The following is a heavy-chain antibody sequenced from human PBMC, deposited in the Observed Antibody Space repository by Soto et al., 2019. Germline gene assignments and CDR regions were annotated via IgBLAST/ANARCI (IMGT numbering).Heavy chain of an antibody. CDR3: ARDEMGDNGLYIWFDP. CDR2: ISAYNGNT. CDR1: GYTFTSYG. Sequence: GASVKVSCKASGYTFTSYGISWVRQAPGQGLEWMGWISAYNGNTNYAQKLQGRVTMTTDTSTSTAYMELRSLRSDDTAVYYCARDEMGDNGLYIWFDPWGQGTLVTVSS. D-gene: IGHD2-21*02. J-gene: IGHJ5*02. V-gene: IGHV1-18*01.